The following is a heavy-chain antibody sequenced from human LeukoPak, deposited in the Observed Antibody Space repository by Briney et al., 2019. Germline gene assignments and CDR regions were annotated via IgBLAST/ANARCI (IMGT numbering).Heavy chain of an antibody. Sequence: GGSLRLSCAASGFTFSSYAMSWVRLAPGKGLEWVSAISGSGDSTYYADSVKGRFTISRDNSKNTLYLQMNSLRAEDTAVYYCAKAGAVVVVAAKYFDYWGQGTLVTVSS. V-gene: IGHV3-23*01. CDR3: AKAGAVVVVAAKYFDY. CDR2: ISGSGDST. CDR1: GFTFSSYA. J-gene: IGHJ4*02. D-gene: IGHD2-15*01.